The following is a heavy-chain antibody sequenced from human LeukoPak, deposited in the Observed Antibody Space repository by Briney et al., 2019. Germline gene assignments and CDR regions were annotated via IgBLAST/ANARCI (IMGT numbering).Heavy chain of an antibody. CDR3: AKSGRYCSGGSCYQEASLDY. D-gene: IGHD2-15*01. V-gene: IGHV3-23*01. CDR1: GFTFSSYG. J-gene: IGHJ4*02. CDR2: ISGGAVST. Sequence: GGSLRLSCAASGFTFSSYGMSWVRQAPGKGLEWVSGISGGAVSTNYADSVKGRFTISRDNSKNTLYLQMNSLRVEDTAVYYCAKSGRYCSGGSCYQEASLDYWGRGILVTVSS.